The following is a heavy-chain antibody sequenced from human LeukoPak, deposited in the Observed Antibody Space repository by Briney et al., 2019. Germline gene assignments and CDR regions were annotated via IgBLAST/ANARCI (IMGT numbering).Heavy chain of an antibody. V-gene: IGHV3-48*04. CDR3: ARRLVIMAYDAFDV. J-gene: IGHJ3*01. CDR1: GFTSSSYW. D-gene: IGHD3-9*01. CDR2: ISPSSSTI. Sequence: GGSLRLSCTVSGFTSSSYWMSWVRQAPGKGLEWVSYISPSSSTIYYADSVKGRFTISRDDAKNSLYLQMNSLRAEDTAVYYCARRLVIMAYDAFDVWGQGTMVTVSS.